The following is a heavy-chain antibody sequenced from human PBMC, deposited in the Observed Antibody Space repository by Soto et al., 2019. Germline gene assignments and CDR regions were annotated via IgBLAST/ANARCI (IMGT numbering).Heavy chain of an antibody. D-gene: IGHD6-13*01. V-gene: IGHV3-30-3*01. CDR3: ARGLVYSSSWTHYFDY. J-gene: IGHJ4*02. Sequence: GGSLRLSCAASGFTFSSYAMHWVRQAPDKRLEWVAVISYDGSNKYYADSVKGRFTISRDNSKNTLYLQMNSLRAEDTAVYYCARGLVYSSSWTHYFDYWGQGTLVTVSS. CDR2: ISYDGSNK. CDR1: GFTFSSYA.